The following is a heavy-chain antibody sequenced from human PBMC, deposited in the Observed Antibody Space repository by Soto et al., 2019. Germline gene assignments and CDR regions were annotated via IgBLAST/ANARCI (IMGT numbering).Heavy chain of an antibody. Sequence: PSETLSLTCTVSGDSISSGDYYWSWIRQPPGKCLEWIGYIYYSGSTYYNPSLKSRVTMSVDTSKNQFSLKLNSVTAADTAVYYCARGYNWNYGRGAGSLLFDYWGQGILVTVYS. CDR3: ARGYNWNYGRGAGSLLFDY. V-gene: IGHV4-30-4*01. CDR1: GDSISSGDYY. CDR2: IYYSGST. D-gene: IGHD1-7*01. J-gene: IGHJ4*02.